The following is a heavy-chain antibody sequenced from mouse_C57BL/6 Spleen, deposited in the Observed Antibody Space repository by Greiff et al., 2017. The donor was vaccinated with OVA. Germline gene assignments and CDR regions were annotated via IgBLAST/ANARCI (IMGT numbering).Heavy chain of an antibody. Sequence: EVKLMESGGGLVKPGGSLKLSCAASGFTFSDYGMHWVRQAPEKGLEWVAYISSGSSTIYYADTVKGRFTFSRDNAKNTLFLQMTSLRSEDTAMYYCARAFYYSSSYSFDDWGQGTTLTVSS. V-gene: IGHV5-17*01. CDR2: ISSGSSTI. D-gene: IGHD1-1*01. J-gene: IGHJ2*01. CDR3: ARAFYYSSSYSFDD. CDR1: GFTFSDYG.